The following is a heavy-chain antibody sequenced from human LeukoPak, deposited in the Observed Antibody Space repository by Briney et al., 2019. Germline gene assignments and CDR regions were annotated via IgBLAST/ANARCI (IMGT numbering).Heavy chain of an antibody. D-gene: IGHD1-1*01. V-gene: IGHV1-2*02. J-gene: IGHJ4*01. Sequence: ASVKVSCKASGYTFTAYYIHWVRQAPGQGLEWMGWINPNGGGTNYAQKLQGRVAMTRDSASNTAYMELNRLRSDDTADYYCARGRPSTGSWYFYWGQGTLVSVSS. CDR1: GYTFTAYY. CDR2: INPNGGGT. CDR3: ARGRPSTGSWYFY.